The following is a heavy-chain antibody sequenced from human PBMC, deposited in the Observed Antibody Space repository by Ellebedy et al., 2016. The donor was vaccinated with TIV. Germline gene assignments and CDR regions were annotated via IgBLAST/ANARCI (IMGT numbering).Heavy chain of an antibody. V-gene: IGHV3-15*04. CDR1: GFRFSDAW. D-gene: IGHD2-8*01. Sequence: PGGSLRLSCAASGFRFSDAWMSRVRQAPGKGLEWVGRIESETDGETTHYAGPVNGRFSISRDDSKNTLFLQMNSLKTEDTAVYYCTTDLKWAALWYFDLWGRGTLVTVSS. CDR3: TTDLKWAALWYFDL. CDR2: IESETDGETT. J-gene: IGHJ2*01.